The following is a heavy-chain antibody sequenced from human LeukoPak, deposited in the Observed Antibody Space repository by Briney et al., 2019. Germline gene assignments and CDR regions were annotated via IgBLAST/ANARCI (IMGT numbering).Heavy chain of an antibody. Sequence: SETLSLTCTVSGGSISSYYWSWIRQPPGKGLEWIGYIYYSGSTNYNPSLKSRVAISVDTSKNQFSLKLSSVTAADTAVYYCARGAKSNTAMVYFDYWGQGTLATVSS. CDR3: ARGAKSNTAMVYFDY. D-gene: IGHD5-18*01. V-gene: IGHV4-59*01. J-gene: IGHJ4*02. CDR1: GGSISSYY. CDR2: IYYSGST.